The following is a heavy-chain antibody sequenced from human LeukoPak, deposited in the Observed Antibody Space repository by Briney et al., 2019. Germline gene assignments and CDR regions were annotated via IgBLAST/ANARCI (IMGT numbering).Heavy chain of an antibody. CDR1: GFTFSSFW. D-gene: IGHD2-2*01. J-gene: IGHJ4*02. CDR2: IKDDGSEN. V-gene: IGHV3-7*01. CDR3: ATNGHSHAN. Sequence: PGGSLRLSCAASGFTFSSFWMSWVRQVLGKGLEWVANIKDDGSENHHVDSVRGRFTISRDNAKNSLYLQMNSLRAEDTAVYYCATNGHSHANWGQGTLVTVSS.